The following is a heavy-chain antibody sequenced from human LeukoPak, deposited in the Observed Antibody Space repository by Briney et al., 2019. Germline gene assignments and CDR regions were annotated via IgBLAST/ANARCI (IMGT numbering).Heavy chain of an antibody. Sequence: GGSLRLSCAASGFTFSSYSMNWVRQAPGKGLEWVSSISSSSSYIYYADSVKGRFTISRDNAKNSLYLQMNSLRAEDTAVYYCARGAAAAYDAFDIWGQGAMVTVSS. CDR3: ARGAAAAYDAFDI. V-gene: IGHV3-21*01. CDR1: GFTFSSYS. J-gene: IGHJ3*02. CDR2: ISSSSSYI. D-gene: IGHD6-13*01.